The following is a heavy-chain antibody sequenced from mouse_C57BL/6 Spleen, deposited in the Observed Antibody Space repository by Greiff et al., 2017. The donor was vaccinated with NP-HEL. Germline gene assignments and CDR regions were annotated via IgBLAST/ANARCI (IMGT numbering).Heavy chain of an antibody. CDR3: AGTTELYWYFDV. V-gene: IGHV1-26*01. CDR2: INPNNGGT. J-gene: IGHJ1*03. D-gene: IGHD2-14*01. Sequence: EVQLQQSGPELVKPGASVKISCKASGYTFTDYYMNWVKQSHGKSLEWIGDINPNNGGTSYNQKFKGKATLTVDKSSSTAYMELRSLTSEDSAVYYCAGTTELYWYFDVWGTGTTVTVSS. CDR1: GYTFTDYY.